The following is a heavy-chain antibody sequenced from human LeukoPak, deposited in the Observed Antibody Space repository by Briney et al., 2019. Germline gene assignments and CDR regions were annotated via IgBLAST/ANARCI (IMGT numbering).Heavy chain of an antibody. Sequence: GGSLRLSCAASGLTSSSHWMHWVRQAPGKGLVWVSRITNDGSSTTYADSVKGRFTISRDNAKNTLYLQMNSLRAEDTAVYYCAREGGLYSSSWGYFDYWGQGTLVTVSS. CDR3: AREGGLYSSSWGYFDY. V-gene: IGHV3-74*01. D-gene: IGHD6-13*01. J-gene: IGHJ4*02. CDR1: GLTSSSHW. CDR2: ITNDGSST.